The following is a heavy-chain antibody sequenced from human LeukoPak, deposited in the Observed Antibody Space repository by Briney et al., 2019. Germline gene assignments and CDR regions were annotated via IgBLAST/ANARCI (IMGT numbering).Heavy chain of an antibody. D-gene: IGHD3-10*01. CDR2: INHSGST. J-gene: IGHJ5*02. CDR1: GGSFSGYY. V-gene: IGHV4-34*01. Sequence: SETLSLTCAVYGGSFSGYYWSWIRKPPGKGLEWIGEINHSGSTNYNPSLKSRVTISVDTSKSQFSLKLSSVTAADTAVHYCARRGTLLWFGETPNWFDPWGQGTLVTVSS. CDR3: ARRGTLLWFGETPNWFDP.